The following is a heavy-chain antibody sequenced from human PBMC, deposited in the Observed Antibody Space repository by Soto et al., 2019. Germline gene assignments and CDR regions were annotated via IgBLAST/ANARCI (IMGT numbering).Heavy chain of an antibody. CDR2: IYYSGST. CDR3: ARLGGYYQSLDT. D-gene: IGHD3-22*01. J-gene: IGHJ5*02. V-gene: IGHV4-59*08. Sequence: QVQLQESGPGLVNASETLSLTCTVSGGSIDTYYWSWIRQPPGKGLQWLGYIYYSGSTNYSPSLSSRVTLSVDRSKNQFSLNLTSMTAADTAVYYCARLGGYYQSLDTWGQGTLVTVSS. CDR1: GGSIDTYY.